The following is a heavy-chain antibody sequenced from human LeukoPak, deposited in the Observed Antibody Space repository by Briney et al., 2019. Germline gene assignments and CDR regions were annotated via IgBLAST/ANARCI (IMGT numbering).Heavy chain of an antibody. Sequence: SETLSLTCTVSGGSISSYYWSWIRQPPGKGLEWIGYIYYGGSTNYNPSLKSRVTISVDTSKNQFSLKLSSVTAADTAVYYCARDYGNYNYYYMDVWGKGTTVTVSS. CDR1: GGSISSYY. J-gene: IGHJ6*03. D-gene: IGHD4-17*01. CDR2: IYYGGST. V-gene: IGHV4-59*01. CDR3: ARDYGNYNYYYMDV.